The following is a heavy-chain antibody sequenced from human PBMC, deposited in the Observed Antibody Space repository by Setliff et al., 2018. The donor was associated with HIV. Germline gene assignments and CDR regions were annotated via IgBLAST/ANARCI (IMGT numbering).Heavy chain of an antibody. V-gene: IGHV1-69*05. D-gene: IGHD5-12*01. Sequence: ASVKVSCKASGGTFSSYGITWVRQAPGQGLEWMGGSTPILDTTNYAQKFQGRVTITTDEYTNTVYMELSSLRSEDTAFYYCARSAHDSETGYWGQGTLVTVSS. CDR3: ARSAHDSETGY. CDR2: STPILDTT. CDR1: GGTFSSYG. J-gene: IGHJ4*02.